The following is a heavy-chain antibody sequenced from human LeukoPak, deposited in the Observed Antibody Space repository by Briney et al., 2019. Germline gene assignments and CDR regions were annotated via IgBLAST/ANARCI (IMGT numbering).Heavy chain of an antibody. V-gene: IGHV3-23*01. Sequence: GGSLRLSCAASGFTFDDYAMHWVRQAPGKGLEWVSAISGSGGSTYYADSVKGRFTISRDNSKNTLYLQMNSLRAEDTAVYYCAKDISQPQNDWGQGTLITVSS. CDR2: ISGSGGST. CDR3: AKDISQPQND. CDR1: GFTFDDYA. D-gene: IGHD1-1*01. J-gene: IGHJ4*02.